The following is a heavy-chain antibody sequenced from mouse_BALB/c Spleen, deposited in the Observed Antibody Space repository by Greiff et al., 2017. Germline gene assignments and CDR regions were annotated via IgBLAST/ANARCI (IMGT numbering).Heavy chain of an antibody. CDR1: GFSLTSYG. Sequence: QVQLQQSGPGLVQPSQSLSITCTVSGFSLTSYGVHWVRQSPGKGLEWLGVIWSGGSTDYNAAFISRLSISKDNSKSQVFFKMNSLQANDTAIYYCARMRYYGSSPMDYWGQGTSVTVSS. CDR3: ARMRYYGSSPMDY. D-gene: IGHD1-1*01. V-gene: IGHV2-2*02. J-gene: IGHJ4*01. CDR2: IWSGGST.